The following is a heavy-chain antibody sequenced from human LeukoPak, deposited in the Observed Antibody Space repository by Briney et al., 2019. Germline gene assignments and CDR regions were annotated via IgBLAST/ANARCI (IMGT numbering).Heavy chain of an antibody. CDR2: ISAYNGNT. Sequence: GASVKVSCKASGYTFTSYGISWVRQAPGQGLEWMGWISAYNGNTNYAQKLQGRVTMTTDTSTSTAYMELRSLRSDDTAVYYCARDLRALLEYSSSSRLGAFDIWGQGTMVTVSS. CDR1: GYTFTSYG. D-gene: IGHD6-6*01. J-gene: IGHJ3*02. CDR3: ARDLRALLEYSSSSRLGAFDI. V-gene: IGHV1-18*01.